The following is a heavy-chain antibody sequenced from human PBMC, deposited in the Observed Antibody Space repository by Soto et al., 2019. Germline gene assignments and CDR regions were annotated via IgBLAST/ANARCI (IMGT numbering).Heavy chain of an antibody. CDR1: GDTFNMYA. CDR2: IIPIFHTA. J-gene: IGHJ6*02. Sequence: SVKVSCKASGDTFNMYAISGVGQALVQGRQWMGGIIPIFHTANYAQKFQARVTMTADESASTAYMELSGLRSEDTAVYYCARVGYCNTTNCLFYYYHYGMDVWGQGTTVTVSS. V-gene: IGHV1-69*13. D-gene: IGHD2-2*01. CDR3: ARVGYCNTTNCLFYYYHYGMDV.